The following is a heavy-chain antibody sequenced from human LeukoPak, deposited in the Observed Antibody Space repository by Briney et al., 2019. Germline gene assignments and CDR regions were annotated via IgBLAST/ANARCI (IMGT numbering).Heavy chain of an antibody. D-gene: IGHD6-13*01. CDR1: GFTFHSFA. V-gene: IGHV3-23*01. CDR2: MSGDATNT. CDR3: AKRTPGSIWYSSDS. J-gene: IGHJ4*02. Sequence: PGGSLRLSCAASGFTFHSFAINWVRQAPGKGLEWVSTMSGDATNTYYADSVKGRFTISRDNSKTTLFLQINSLRAEDTAVYYCAKRTPGSIWYSSDSWGQGTLVTVSS.